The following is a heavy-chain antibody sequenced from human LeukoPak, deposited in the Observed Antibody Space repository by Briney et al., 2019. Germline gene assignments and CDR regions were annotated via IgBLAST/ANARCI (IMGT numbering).Heavy chain of an antibody. V-gene: IGHV4-61*01. CDR1: GGSVSSGTYY. D-gene: IGHD3-10*01. CDR3: ARGSDDYGSGSYYPYY. J-gene: IGHJ4*02. Sequence: ASETLSLTCTVSGGSVSSGTYYWSWIRQPPGKGLEWIGEINHSGSTNYNPSLKSRVTISVDTSKNQFSLKLSSVTAADTAVYYCARGSDDYGSGSYYPYYWGQGTLVTVSS. CDR2: INHSGST.